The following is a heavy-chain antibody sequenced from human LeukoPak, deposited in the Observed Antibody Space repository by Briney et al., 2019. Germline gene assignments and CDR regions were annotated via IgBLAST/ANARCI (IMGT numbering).Heavy chain of an antibody. Sequence: ASVKVSCKASGGTFSSYAISWVRQAPGQGLEWMGGIIPIFGTANYAQKFQGRVTITADESTSTAYMGLSSLRSEDTAVYYCARDYSSGWPGYYFDYWGQGTLVTVSS. D-gene: IGHD6-19*01. V-gene: IGHV1-69*13. CDR3: ARDYSSGWPGYYFDY. CDR1: GGTFSSYA. J-gene: IGHJ4*02. CDR2: IIPIFGTA.